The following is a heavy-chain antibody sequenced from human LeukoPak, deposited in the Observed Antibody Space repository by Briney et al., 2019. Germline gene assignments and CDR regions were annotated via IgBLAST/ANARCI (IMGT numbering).Heavy chain of an antibody. V-gene: IGHV4-4*07. D-gene: IGHD6-13*01. J-gene: IGHJ1*01. CDR1: GGSISSYY. Sequence: SETLSLTCTVSGGSISSYYWSWIRQPAGKGLEWIGRIYTSGSTNYNPSLKSRVTMSVDTSKNQFSLKLSSVTAADTAVYYCASSRSSWSPYFQHWGQGTLVTVSS. CDR2: IYTSGST. CDR3: ASSRSSWSPYFQH.